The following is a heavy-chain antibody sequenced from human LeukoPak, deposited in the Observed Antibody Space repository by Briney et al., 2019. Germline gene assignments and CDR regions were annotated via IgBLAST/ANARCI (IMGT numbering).Heavy chain of an antibody. Sequence: SETLSLTCAVYGGSFSDYYWTWIRQPPGKGLEWIGEINHSGSPNNNPSLKSRVSISFDTSKNQFSLKLTSVTATDTAVYYCGSRRTAMFGVIKGPIDYWGQGTLVTVSS. D-gene: IGHD3-3*01. CDR1: GGSFSDYY. CDR2: INHSGSP. J-gene: IGHJ4*02. V-gene: IGHV4-34*01. CDR3: GSRRTAMFGVIKGPIDY.